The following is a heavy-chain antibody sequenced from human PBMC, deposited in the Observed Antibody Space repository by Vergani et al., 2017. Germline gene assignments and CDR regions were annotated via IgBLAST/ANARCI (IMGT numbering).Heavy chain of an antibody. V-gene: IGHV1-58*01. CDR3: AAESGASPEYYFDY. D-gene: IGHD3-10*01. Sequence: QMQLVQSWPEVKKPGTSVKVSCKASGFTFTSSAVQWVRQARGQRLEWIGWIVVGSGNTNYAQKFQERVTITRDMSTSTAYMELSSLRSEDTAVYYCAAESGASPEYYFDYWGQGTLVTVSS. CDR1: GFTFTSSA. CDR2: IVVGSGNT. J-gene: IGHJ4*02.